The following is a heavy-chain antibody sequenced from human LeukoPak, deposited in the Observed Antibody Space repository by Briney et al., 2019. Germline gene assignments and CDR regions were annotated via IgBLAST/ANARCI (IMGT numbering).Heavy chain of an antibody. CDR3: ARCASSSLGYYYYYMDV. CDR1: GFTFSSSS. Sequence: GESLRLSCAASGFTFSSSSMNWVRQAPGKGLEWVSYISSSSGTIYYADSGKGRFTISRDNAKNSLYLQMNNLRAEDTAVYYCARCASSSLGYYYYYMDVWGKGTTVTVSS. V-gene: IGHV3-48*01. CDR2: ISSSSGTI. D-gene: IGHD6-6*01. J-gene: IGHJ6*03.